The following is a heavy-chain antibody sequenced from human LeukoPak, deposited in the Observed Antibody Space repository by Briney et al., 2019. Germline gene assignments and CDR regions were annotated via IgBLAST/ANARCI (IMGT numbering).Heavy chain of an antibody. V-gene: IGHV3-7*01. J-gene: IGHJ5*02. D-gene: IGHD2-2*02. Sequence: GGSLRLSCAASGFTFSSYWMSWVRQAPGKGLEWVANIKQDGSEKYYVDSVKGRFTISRDNAKNSLYLQMNSLRAEDTAVYYCARDCSSTSCYRGGFDPWGQGTLVTVSS. CDR1: GFTFSSYW. CDR2: IKQDGSEK. CDR3: ARDCSSTSCYRGGFDP.